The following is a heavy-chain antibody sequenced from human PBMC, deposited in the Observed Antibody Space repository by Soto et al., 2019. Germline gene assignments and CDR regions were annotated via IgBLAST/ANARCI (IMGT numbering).Heavy chain of an antibody. CDR2: INHSGST. J-gene: IGHJ6*02. CDR3: ARLRGYSYGYYYYGMDV. V-gene: IGHV4-34*01. Sequence: SETLSLTCAVYGGSFSGYYWSWIRQPPGKGLEWIGEINHSGSTNYNPSLKSRVTISVDTSKNQFSLKLSSVTAADTAVYYCARLRGYSYGYYYYGMDVWGQGTTVTVSS. CDR1: GGSFSGYY. D-gene: IGHD5-18*01.